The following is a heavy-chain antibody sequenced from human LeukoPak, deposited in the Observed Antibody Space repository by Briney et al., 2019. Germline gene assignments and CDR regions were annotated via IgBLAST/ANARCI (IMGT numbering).Heavy chain of an antibody. D-gene: IGHD4-17*01. CDR3: AKIEGYGDYPYVAFDI. J-gene: IGHJ3*02. CDR1: GFTFSSYA. Sequence: GGSPRLSCAASGFTFSSYAMSWVRQAPGKGLEWVSAISGSGGSTYYADSVKGRFTISRDNSKNTLYLQMNSLRAEDTAVYYCAKIEGYGDYPYVAFDIWGQGTMVTVSS. CDR2: ISGSGGST. V-gene: IGHV3-23*01.